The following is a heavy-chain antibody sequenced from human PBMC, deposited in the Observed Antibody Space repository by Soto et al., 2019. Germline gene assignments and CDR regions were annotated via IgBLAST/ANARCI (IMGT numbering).Heavy chain of an antibody. CDR2: IYYSGNT. J-gene: IGHJ5*02. CDR1: GGSIRSGGYY. Sequence: KTSETLSLTCTVSGGSIRSGGYYWSWVRQNPRRGLEWIGNIYYSGNTYYNPSLKSRLTISVDTSKNQFSLKLTSVTAADTAVYYCASLHYCSSNSCYTGGLDPWGQGTLVTVSS. V-gene: IGHV4-31*03. CDR3: ASLHYCSSNSCYTGGLDP. D-gene: IGHD2-2*02.